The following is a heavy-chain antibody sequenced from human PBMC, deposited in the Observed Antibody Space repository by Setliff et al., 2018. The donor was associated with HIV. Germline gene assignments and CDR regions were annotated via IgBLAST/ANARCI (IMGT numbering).Heavy chain of an antibody. CDR1: GYTFSGYY. V-gene: IGHV1-2*02. CDR3: ARGGDDSGPGTWTFDF. J-gene: IGHJ4*02. Sequence: ASVKVSCKASGYTFSGYYFHWVRQAPGQGLEWMGWIHGNSGATNYAQKFRGRVTMTRDTSTYTAYMELTRLRSDDTAVYSCARGGDDSGPGTWTFDFWGQGALVTVSS. D-gene: IGHD3-10*01. CDR2: IHGNSGAT.